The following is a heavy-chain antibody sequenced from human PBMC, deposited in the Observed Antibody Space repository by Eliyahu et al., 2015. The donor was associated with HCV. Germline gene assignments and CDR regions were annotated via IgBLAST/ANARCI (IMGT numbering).Heavy chain of an antibody. V-gene: IGHV3-72*01. CDR2: IRDKANSYTT. J-gene: IGHJ3*02. CDR1: GFLFSDHY. Sequence: EVQLVESGGGLVQPGGSLRLXCVASGFLFSDHYMDWVRQTPGKGLEWVGRIRDKANSYTTDXAASVKGRFTISRDDSKNSLYLQMNSLKTEDTAMYYCIRVRPGGAFDIWGQGTMVTVSS. CDR3: IRVRPGGAFDI. D-gene: IGHD1-1*01.